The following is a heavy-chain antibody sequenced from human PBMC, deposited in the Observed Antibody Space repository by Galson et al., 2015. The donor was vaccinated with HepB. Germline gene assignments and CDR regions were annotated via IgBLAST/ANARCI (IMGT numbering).Heavy chain of an antibody. J-gene: IGHJ4*02. CDR3: ARDHYDILTGYLHYFDY. Sequence: PALVKPTQTLTLTCTFSGFPLSTSGMCVSWIRQPPGKALEWLARIDWDDDKYYSTSLKTRLTISKDTSKNQVVLTMTNMDPVDTATYYCARDHYDILTGYLHYFDYWGQGTLVTVSS. CDR1: GFPLSTSGMC. D-gene: IGHD3-9*01. CDR2: IDWDDDK. V-gene: IGHV2-70*11.